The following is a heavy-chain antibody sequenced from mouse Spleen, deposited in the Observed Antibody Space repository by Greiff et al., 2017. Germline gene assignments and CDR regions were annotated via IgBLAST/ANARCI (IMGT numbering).Heavy chain of an antibody. CDR1: GYAFSSYW. CDR3: ARDYGYDDY. J-gene: IGHJ2*01. D-gene: IGHD2-2*01. Sequence: VQRVESGAELVRPGSSVKISCTASGYAFSSYWMNWVKQRPGQGLEWIGQIYPGDGDTNYNGKFKGKATLTADKSSSTAYMQLSSLTSEDSAVYFCARDYGYDDYWGQGTTLTVSS. CDR2: IYPGDGDT. V-gene: IGHV1-80*01.